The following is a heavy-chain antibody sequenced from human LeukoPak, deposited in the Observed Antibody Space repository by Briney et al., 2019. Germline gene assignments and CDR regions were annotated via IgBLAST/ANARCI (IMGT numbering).Heavy chain of an antibody. J-gene: IGHJ6*04. V-gene: IGHV1-46*01. Sequence: ASVKVSCKASGYTFTSYYMHWVRQAPGQGLEWMGIINPSGGSTSYAQKFQGRVTMTRDTSTSTAYMELRSLRSDDTAVYYCARGRAVADMDVWGKGTTVTVSS. CDR3: ARGRAVADMDV. CDR2: INPSGGST. D-gene: IGHD6-19*01. CDR1: GYTFTSYY.